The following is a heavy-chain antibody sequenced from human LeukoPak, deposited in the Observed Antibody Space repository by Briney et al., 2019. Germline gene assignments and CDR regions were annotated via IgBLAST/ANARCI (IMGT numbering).Heavy chain of an antibody. CDR1: GFTFSNYA. V-gene: IGHV3-23*01. CDR3: AKGYSTSWYYFDY. J-gene: IGHJ4*02. CDR2: ISGSGGST. D-gene: IGHD6-13*01. Sequence: GGSLRLSCAASGFTFSNYAMSWVRQAPGKGLEWVSAISGSGGSTYYADSVKGRFTMSRDNSKNTLYLQMNSLRAEDTAVYYCAKGYSTSWYYFDYWGQGTLVTVSS.